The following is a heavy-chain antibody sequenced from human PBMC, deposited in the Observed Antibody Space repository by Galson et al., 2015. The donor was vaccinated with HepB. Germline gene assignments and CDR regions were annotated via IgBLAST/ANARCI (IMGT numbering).Heavy chain of an antibody. CDR1: GDSVSSNSAA. V-gene: IGHV6-1*01. CDR3: AREYYDFWSGYPRNIDY. CDR2: TYYRSKWYN. Sequence: CAISGDSVSSNSAAWNWIRQSPSRGLEWLGRTYYRSKWYNDYAVSVKSRITINPDTSKNQFSLQLNSVTPEDTAVYYCAREYYDFWSGYPRNIDYWGQGTLVTVSS. D-gene: IGHD3-3*01. J-gene: IGHJ4*02.